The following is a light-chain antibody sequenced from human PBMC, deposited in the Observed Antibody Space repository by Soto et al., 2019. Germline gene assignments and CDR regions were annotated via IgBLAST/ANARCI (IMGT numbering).Light chain of an antibody. J-gene: IGKJ5*01. CDR3: QQSYSTPYT. Sequence: EIVMTQSPATLSVSPGERATLSCRASQSVSSNLAWYQQKPGQAPRLPIYGASTRATGIPARFSGSGSGTDFTLTISSLEPEDFATYYCQQSYSTPYTFGQGTRLEIK. CDR2: GAS. CDR1: QSVSSN. V-gene: IGKV3-15*01.